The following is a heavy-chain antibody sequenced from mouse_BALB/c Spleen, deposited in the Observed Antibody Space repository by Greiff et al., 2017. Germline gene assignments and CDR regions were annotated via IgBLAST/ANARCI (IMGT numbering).Heavy chain of an antibody. V-gene: IGHV14-4*02. J-gene: IGHJ2*01. CDR1: GFNIKDYY. D-gene: IGHD1-1*01. Sequence: EVQVVESGAELVRSGASVKLSCTASGFNIKDYYMHWVKQRPEQGLEWIGWIDPENGDTEYAPKFQGKATMTADTSSNTAYLQLSSLTSEDTAVYYCNAYYAFDYWGQGTTLTVSS. CDR2: IDPENGDT. CDR3: NAYYAFDY.